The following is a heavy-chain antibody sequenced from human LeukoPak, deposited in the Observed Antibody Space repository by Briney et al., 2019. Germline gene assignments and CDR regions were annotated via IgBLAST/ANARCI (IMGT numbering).Heavy chain of an antibody. Sequence: SGGSLRLSCAASGFTFDDYAMHWVRQAPGKGLEWVSGISWNSGSIGYADSVKGRFTISRDNAKNSLYLQMNSLRAEDTALYYCAKELSRVYYYGSGSPFDYWGQGTLVTASS. CDR1: GFTFDDYA. V-gene: IGHV3-9*01. CDR3: AKELSRVYYYGSGSPFDY. D-gene: IGHD3-10*01. J-gene: IGHJ4*02. CDR2: ISWNSGSI.